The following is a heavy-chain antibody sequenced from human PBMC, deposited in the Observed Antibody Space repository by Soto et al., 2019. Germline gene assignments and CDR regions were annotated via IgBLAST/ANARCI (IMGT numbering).Heavy chain of an antibody. CDR1: GFTFSSYG. CDR2: ISYDGSNK. D-gene: IGHD2-2*01. CDR3: AKGRAVVVPAAKVFNWFDP. V-gene: IGHV3-30*18. J-gene: IGHJ5*02. Sequence: GGSLRLSCAASGFTFSSYGMHWVRQAPGKGLEWVAVISYDGSNKYYADSVKGRFTISRDNSKNTLYLQMNSLRAEDTAVYYCAKGRAVVVPAAKVFNWFDPWGQGTLVTVSS.